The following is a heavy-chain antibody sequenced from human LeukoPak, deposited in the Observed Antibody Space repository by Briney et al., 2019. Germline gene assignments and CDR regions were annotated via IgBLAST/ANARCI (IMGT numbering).Heavy chain of an antibody. CDR3: VRDRELNY. D-gene: IGHD1-7*01. CDR2: VYNSGNT. J-gene: IGHJ4*02. Sequence: SETPSLTCTVSGGPLRIYFWSWGRAPPGKGLEWMGYVYNSGNTDYNPSLKSRVTISADTSKNQFSLKLTSVTAADTAVYYCVRDRELNYWGQGTLVTVSS. CDR1: GGPLRIYF. V-gene: IGHV4-59*12.